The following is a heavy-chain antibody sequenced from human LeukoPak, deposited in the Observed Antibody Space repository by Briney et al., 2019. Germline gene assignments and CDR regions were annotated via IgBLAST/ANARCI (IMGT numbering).Heavy chain of an antibody. CDR3: ARDGAAAALYNWFDP. CDR2: INAGNGNT. CDR1: GYTFTSYA. D-gene: IGHD6-13*01. V-gene: IGHV1-3*01. Sequence: GASVKVSCKASGYTFTSYAMHWVRQAPGQRLEWMGWINAGNGNTKYSQKFQGRVTITRHTSASTAYMELSSLRSEDTAVYYCARDGAAAALYNWFDPWGQGTLVTVSS. J-gene: IGHJ5*02.